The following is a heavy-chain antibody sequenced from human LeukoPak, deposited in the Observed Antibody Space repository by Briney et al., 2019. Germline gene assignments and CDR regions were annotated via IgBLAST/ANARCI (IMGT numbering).Heavy chain of an antibody. CDR1: GYTFTSYD. Sequence: ASVKVSCKASGYTFTSYDINWVRQATGQGLEWMGWMNPNSGNTGYAQKFQGRVTMTRNTSISTAYMELSSLRSEDTAVYYCARGRRYCSSTSCYAQYYYYMDVWGKGTTVTISS. CDR2: MNPNSGNT. D-gene: IGHD2-2*01. CDR3: ARGRRYCSSTSCYAQYYYYMDV. J-gene: IGHJ6*03. V-gene: IGHV1-8*01.